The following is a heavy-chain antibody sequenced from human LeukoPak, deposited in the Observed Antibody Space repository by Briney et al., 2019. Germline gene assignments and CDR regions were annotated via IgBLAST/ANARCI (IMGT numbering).Heavy chain of an antibody. CDR3: ASTYTMTTGHYYGMDV. D-gene: IGHD4-11*01. J-gene: IGHJ6*02. CDR1: GGSISSGDYY. Sequence: SETLSLTCTVSGGSISSGDYYWSWIRQPPGKGLEWIGYTYYSGSTYYNPSLKSRVTISVDTSKNQFSLKLSSVTAADTAVYYCASTYTMTTGHYYGMDVWGQGTTVTVSS. V-gene: IGHV4-30-4*01. CDR2: TYYSGST.